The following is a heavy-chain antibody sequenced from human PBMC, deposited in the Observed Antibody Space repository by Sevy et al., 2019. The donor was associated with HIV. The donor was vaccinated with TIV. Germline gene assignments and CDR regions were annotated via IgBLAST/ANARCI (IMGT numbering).Heavy chain of an antibody. Sequence: GGSLRLSCAASGFTFSSSAMHWVRQAPGKGLEYVSAISSNGGSTYYANSVKGRFTISRDNSKNTLYLQMGSLRPEDMAVYYCARMYSASYYDAFDIWGKGTMVSVSS. D-gene: IGHD1-26*01. V-gene: IGHV3-64*01. CDR3: ARMYSASYYDAFDI. CDR2: ISSNGGST. CDR1: GFTFSSSA. J-gene: IGHJ3*02.